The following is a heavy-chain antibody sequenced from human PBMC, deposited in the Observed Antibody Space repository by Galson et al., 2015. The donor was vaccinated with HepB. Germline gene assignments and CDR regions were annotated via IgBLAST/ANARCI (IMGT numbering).Heavy chain of an antibody. J-gene: IGHJ3*02. CDR1: GGAVSSYY. V-gene: IGHV4-59*02. D-gene: IGHD3-22*01. CDR3: SRSSYYYSSSGYYQGAFDI. Sequence: ETLSLTCTVSGGAVSSYYFNWIRQPPGKGLEWIGYIHYRGSTVYNPSLRSRVTFSVDTSKNQVSLKLSSMTAADTALYYCSRSSYYYSSSGYYQGAFDIWGQGTVVTASS. CDR2: IHYRGST.